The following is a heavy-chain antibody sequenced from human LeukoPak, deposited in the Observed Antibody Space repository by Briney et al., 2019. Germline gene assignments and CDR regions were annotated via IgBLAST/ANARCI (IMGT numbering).Heavy chain of an antibody. CDR2: IYTSGST. CDR1: GGSISSYY. V-gene: IGHV4-4*07. CDR3: ARPPRYYDSSGYYRVDAFDI. J-gene: IGHJ3*02. D-gene: IGHD3-22*01. Sequence: SETLSLTCTVSGGSISSYYWSWIRQPAGKGLEWIGRIYTSGSTYYNPSLKSRVTISVDTSKNQFSLKLSSVTAADTAVYYCARPPRYYDSSGYYRVDAFDIWGQGTMVTVSS.